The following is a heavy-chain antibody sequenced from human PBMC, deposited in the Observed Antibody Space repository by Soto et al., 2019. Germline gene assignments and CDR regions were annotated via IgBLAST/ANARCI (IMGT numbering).Heavy chain of an antibody. J-gene: IGHJ3*02. V-gene: IGHV4-34*01. CDR1: GGSFSGYY. Sequence: QVQLQQWGAGLLKPSETLSLTCAVYGGSFSGYYWSWIRQPPGKGLEWIGEINHSGSTNYNPSLKRRVTISVDTSKNQFSLKLSSVTAADTAVYYCASYLELQDHAFDIWGQGTMVTVSS. CDR3: ASYLELQDHAFDI. CDR2: INHSGST. D-gene: IGHD1-7*01.